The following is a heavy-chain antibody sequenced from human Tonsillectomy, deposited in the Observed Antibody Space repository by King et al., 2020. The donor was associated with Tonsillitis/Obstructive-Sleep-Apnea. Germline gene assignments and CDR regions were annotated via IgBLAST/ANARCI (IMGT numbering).Heavy chain of an antibody. V-gene: IGHV3-7*04. J-gene: IGHJ5*02. D-gene: IGHD2-15*01. CDR1: GFTFSSYW. CDR2: IKQDGSEK. Sequence: VQLVESGGGLVQPGGSLRLSCAASGFTFSSYWMSWVRQAPGKGLEGVANIKQDGSEKYYVDSVKGRFTISRDNAKNSLYLQMNSLSAEDTAVYYCAGESRISDHWGQGTLVTVSS. CDR3: AGESRISDH.